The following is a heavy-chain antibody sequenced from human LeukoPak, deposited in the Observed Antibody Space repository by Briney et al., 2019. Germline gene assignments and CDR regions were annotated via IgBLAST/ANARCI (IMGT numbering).Heavy chain of an antibody. J-gene: IGHJ4*02. Sequence: GDSLKISCKAFGYGFSTSWIGWVRQLPGKGLEWMAIIYPHDSSTRYSPSFQGQVTISADKSINTAYLQWTSLKASDTAMYYCARGISYYDRSFDYWGQGTLVTVSS. CDR2: IYPHDSST. CDR1: GYGFSTSW. D-gene: IGHD3-22*01. CDR3: ARGISYYDRSFDY. V-gene: IGHV5-51*01.